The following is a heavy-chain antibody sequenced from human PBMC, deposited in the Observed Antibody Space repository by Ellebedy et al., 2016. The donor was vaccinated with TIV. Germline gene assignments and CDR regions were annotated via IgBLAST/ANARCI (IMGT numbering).Heavy chain of an antibody. CDR2: IYYSGST. D-gene: IGHD1-26*01. CDR3: ARAPGSLTRPPGTFDY. CDR1: GGSISSSSYY. V-gene: IGHV4-61*05. J-gene: IGHJ4*02. Sequence: MPSETLSLTCTVSGGSISSSSYYWGWIRQPPGKGLEWIGYIYYSGSTNYNPSLKSRVTISVDTSKNQFSLKLSSVTAADTAVYYCARAPGSLTRPPGTFDYWGQGTLVTVSS.